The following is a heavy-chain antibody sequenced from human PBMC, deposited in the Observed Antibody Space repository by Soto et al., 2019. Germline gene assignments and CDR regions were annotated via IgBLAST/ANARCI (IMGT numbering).Heavy chain of an antibody. CDR3: ARSVVVPAAPDY. V-gene: IGHV1-3*01. J-gene: IGHJ4*02. Sequence: GASVKVSCQASGYTLNRYAMHWVRQAPGQRLEWMGWINAGNGNTKYSQKFQGRVTITRDTSASTAYMELSSLRSEDTAVYYCARSVVVPAAPDYWGQGTLVTVSS. D-gene: IGHD2-2*01. CDR2: INAGNGNT. CDR1: GYTLNRYA.